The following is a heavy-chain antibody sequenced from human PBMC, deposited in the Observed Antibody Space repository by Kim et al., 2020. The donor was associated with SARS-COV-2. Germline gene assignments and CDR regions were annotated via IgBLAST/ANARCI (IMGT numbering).Heavy chain of an antibody. CDR2: SDGGTT. D-gene: IGHD3-3*01. CDR3: TPGGVG. Sequence: SDGGTTDYAAPVKGRFTISRDDSKNTLYLQMNSLKTEDTAVYYCTPGGVGWGQGTLVTVSS. J-gene: IGHJ4*02. V-gene: IGHV3-15*01.